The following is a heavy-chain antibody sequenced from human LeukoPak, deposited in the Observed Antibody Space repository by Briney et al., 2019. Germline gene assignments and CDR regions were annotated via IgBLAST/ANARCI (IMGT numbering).Heavy chain of an antibody. J-gene: IGHJ4*02. V-gene: IGHV4-59*01. CDR1: GGSISSY. CDR2: IHDSGYT. D-gene: IGHD2-15*01. CDR3: ARGSGTRYHSFDF. Sequence: SETLSLTGTVSGGSISSYWNWIRQPPGKGLEWIGYIHDSGYTGYNPFLKSRVTIPLDTSKNQLSMTLTSVTAADTALYYCARGSGTRYHSFDFWGQGTLVTVSS.